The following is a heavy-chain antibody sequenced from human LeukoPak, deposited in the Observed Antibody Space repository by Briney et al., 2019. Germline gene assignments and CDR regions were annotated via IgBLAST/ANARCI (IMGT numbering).Heavy chain of an antibody. V-gene: IGHV3-23*01. Sequence: SGGSLRLSCAASGFTFSSYAMSWVRQAPGKGLGWVSAISGSGGSTYYADSVKGRFTISRDNSKNTLYLQMNSLRAEDTAVYYCAKVDSIAVAGTLDYWGQGTLVTVSS. CDR2: ISGSGGST. J-gene: IGHJ4*02. CDR3: AKVDSIAVAGTLDY. CDR1: GFTFSSYA. D-gene: IGHD6-19*01.